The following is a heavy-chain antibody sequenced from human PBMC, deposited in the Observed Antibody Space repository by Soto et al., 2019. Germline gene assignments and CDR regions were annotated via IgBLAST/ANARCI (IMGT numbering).Heavy chain of an antibody. CDR1: GGSFSGYY. J-gene: IGHJ3*02. Sequence: SETLSLPCAVYGGSFSGYYWSWIRQPPGKGLEWIGEINHSGSTNYNPSLKSRVTISVDTSKNQFSLKLSSVTAADTAVYYCARGRRYSSGWFRDAFDIWGQGTMVTVSS. CDR2: INHSGST. CDR3: ARGRRYSSGWFRDAFDI. D-gene: IGHD6-19*01. V-gene: IGHV4-34*01.